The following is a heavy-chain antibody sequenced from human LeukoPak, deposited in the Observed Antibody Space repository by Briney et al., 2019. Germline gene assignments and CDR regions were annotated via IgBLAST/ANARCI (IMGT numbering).Heavy chain of an antibody. D-gene: IGHD2-2*03. V-gene: IGHV4-31*03. Sequence: SETLSLTCTVSGGSISSGGYYWSWIRQHPGKGLEWIGYIYYSGSTYYNPSLKNRVTISVDTSKNQFSLKLSSVTAADTAVYYCARVDRGSYGMDVWGQGTTVTVSS. CDR1: GGSISSGGYY. CDR3: ARVDRGSYGMDV. CDR2: IYYSGST. J-gene: IGHJ6*02.